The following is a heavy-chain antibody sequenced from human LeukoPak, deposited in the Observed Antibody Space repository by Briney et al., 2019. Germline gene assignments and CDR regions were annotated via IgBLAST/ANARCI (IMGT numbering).Heavy chain of an antibody. J-gene: IGHJ6*02. CDR2: IRSKAYGGTT. D-gene: IGHD3-3*01. Sequence: GRSLRLSCTASGFTFGDYAMSWVRQAPGKGLEWVGFIRSKAYGGTTEYAASVKGRFTISRDDSKSIAYLQMNSLETEDTAVYYCTRDRISVLRFLEWLSPDYGMDVWGQGTTVTVSS. V-gene: IGHV3-49*04. CDR3: TRDRISVLRFLEWLSPDYGMDV. CDR1: GFTFGDYA.